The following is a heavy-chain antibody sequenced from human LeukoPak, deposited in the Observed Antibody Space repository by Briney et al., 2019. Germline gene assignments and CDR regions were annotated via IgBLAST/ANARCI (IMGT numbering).Heavy chain of an antibody. CDR1: GGSISNGSYY. CDR2: IYTSGST. CDR3: ARDWANDAFDI. Sequence: SETLSLTCTVSGGSISNGSYYWSWIRQPAGKGLEWIGRIYTSGSTNYNPSLKSRVTISVDTSKNQFSLKLSSVTAADTAVYYCARDWANDAFDIWGQGTMVTFSS. V-gene: IGHV4-61*02. D-gene: IGHD3-16*01. J-gene: IGHJ3*02.